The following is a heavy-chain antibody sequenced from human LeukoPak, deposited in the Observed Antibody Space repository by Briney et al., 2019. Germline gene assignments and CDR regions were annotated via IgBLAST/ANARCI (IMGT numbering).Heavy chain of an antibody. J-gene: IGHJ4*02. CDR1: AYSISSGYY. D-gene: IGHD3-22*01. CDR3: ARVRAGEYYFDSNGYAYYFDS. Sequence: SETLSLTCTVPAYSISSGYYWGWIRQPPGKGLEWIGSIHHSGNTYYNPSLKSRVTISVDTSKNQFSLKLSSVTAADTAVYFCARVRAGEYYFDSNGYAYYFDSWGQGTLVTVSS. V-gene: IGHV4-38-2*02. CDR2: IHHSGNT.